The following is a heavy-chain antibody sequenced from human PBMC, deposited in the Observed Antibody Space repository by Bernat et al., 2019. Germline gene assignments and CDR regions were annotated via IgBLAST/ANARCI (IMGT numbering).Heavy chain of an antibody. Sequence: EVQLVETGGGLIQPGRSLRLSCAASGLTVSTNYMSWVRQAPGKGLEWVGRIKSKTDGGTTDYAAPVKGRFTISRDDSKNTLYLQMNSLKTEDTAVYYCTTEGSGWYSPWGQGTLVTVSS. V-gene: IGHV3-15*01. CDR2: IKSKTDGGTT. CDR1: GLTVSTNY. CDR3: TTEGSGWYSP. J-gene: IGHJ5*02. D-gene: IGHD6-19*01.